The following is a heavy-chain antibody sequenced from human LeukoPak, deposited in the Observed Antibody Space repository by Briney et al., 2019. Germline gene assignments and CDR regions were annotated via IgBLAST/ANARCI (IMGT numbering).Heavy chain of an antibody. CDR2: IYYSGST. Sequence: SETLSLTCTVSGGSISGYYWSWIGRPPGKGVGCLGYIYYSGSTNYNPSLKSRVTISVDTSKNQFSLKLSLVTAADTAVYYCARGAARSHYYGMDVWGQGTTVTVSS. CDR1: GGSISGYY. J-gene: IGHJ6*02. CDR3: ARGAARSHYYGMDV. D-gene: IGHD6-6*01. V-gene: IGHV4-59*08.